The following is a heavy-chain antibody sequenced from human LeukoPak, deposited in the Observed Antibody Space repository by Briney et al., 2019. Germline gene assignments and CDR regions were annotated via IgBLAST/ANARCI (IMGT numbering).Heavy chain of an antibody. CDR2: IKHDGSEK. Sequence: GGSLRLPCAASGFTFSSYWMSWVRQAPGKGLEWVANIKHDGSEKYYVDSVKGRFTISRDNSKNTLYLQMNSLRAEDTAVYYCAKRQAEGYSSSWYPAFDIWGQGTIVTVSS. J-gene: IGHJ3*02. CDR1: GFTFSSYW. D-gene: IGHD6-13*01. V-gene: IGHV3-7*03. CDR3: AKRQAEGYSSSWYPAFDI.